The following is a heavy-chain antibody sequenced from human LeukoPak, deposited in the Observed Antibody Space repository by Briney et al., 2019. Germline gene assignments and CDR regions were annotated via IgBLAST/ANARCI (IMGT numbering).Heavy chain of an antibody. V-gene: IGHV3-23*01. J-gene: IGHJ4*02. CDR2: ISGSGGST. CDR1: GFTFSSYA. CDR3: AKSQIYYDILTGYPDY. D-gene: IGHD3-9*01. Sequence: GSLRLSCAASGFTFSSYAMSWVRQAPGKGLEWVSAISGSGGSTYYADSVKGRFTISRDNSKNTLYLQMNSLRAEDTAVYYCAKSQIYYDILTGYPDYWGQGTLVTVSS.